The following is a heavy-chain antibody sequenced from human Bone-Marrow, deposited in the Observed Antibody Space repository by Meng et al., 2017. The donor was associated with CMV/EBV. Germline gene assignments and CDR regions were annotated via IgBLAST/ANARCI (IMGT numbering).Heavy chain of an antibody. CDR2: IWYDGSNK. V-gene: IGHV3-33*06. J-gene: IGHJ6*02. Sequence: GESLKISCAASGFTFSSYAMHWVRQAPGKGLEWVAVIWYDGSNKYYADSVKGRFTISRDNSKNTLYLQMNSLRAEDTAVYYCAKACDFWSGYSNYGMDVWGQGTTVTVSS. CDR1: GFTFSSYA. D-gene: IGHD3-3*01. CDR3: AKACDFWSGYSNYGMDV.